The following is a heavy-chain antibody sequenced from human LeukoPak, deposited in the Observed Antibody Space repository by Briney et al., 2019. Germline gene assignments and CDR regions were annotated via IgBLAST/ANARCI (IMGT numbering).Heavy chain of an antibody. CDR2: IYYSGST. CDR3: ARHHARDYSNYPTRFDP. Sequence: PSQTLSLTCAVSGGSISSGGYSWSWIRQPPGKGLEWIGSIYYSGSTYYNPSLKSRVTISVDTSKNQFSLKLSSVTAADTAVYYCARHHARDYSNYPTRFDPWGQGTLVTVSS. V-gene: IGHV4-30-2*03. J-gene: IGHJ5*02. D-gene: IGHD4-11*01. CDR1: GGSISSGGYS.